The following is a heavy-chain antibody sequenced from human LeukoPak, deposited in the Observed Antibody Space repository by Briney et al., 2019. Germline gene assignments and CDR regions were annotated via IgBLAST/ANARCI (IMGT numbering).Heavy chain of an antibody. D-gene: IGHD3-3*01. CDR1: RFTFSHYG. CDR3: VKEYHSRGFGAYFDY. Sequence: GGSLRLSCTASRFTFSHYGMQWVRQAPGKGLEWVAVISSDGSIKVYADSVKGRFTLSRDNSINTVDLQMNSLRAEDTAVYYCVKEYHSRGFGAYFDYWGQGTLVTVSS. V-gene: IGHV3-30*18. CDR2: ISSDGSIK. J-gene: IGHJ4*02.